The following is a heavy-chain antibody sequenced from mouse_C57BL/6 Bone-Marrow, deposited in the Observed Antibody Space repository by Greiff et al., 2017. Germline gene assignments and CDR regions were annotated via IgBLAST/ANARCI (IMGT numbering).Heavy chain of an antibody. CDR1: GYTFTDYN. CDR2: INPNNGGT. D-gene: IGHD3-2*02. J-gene: IGHJ4*01. CDR3: ARPQLRLGYAMDY. V-gene: IGHV1-18*01. Sequence: VQLQQSGPELVKPGASVKIPCKASGYTFTDYNMDWVKRSHGKSLEWIGDINPNNGGTIYNQKFKGKATLTVDQSSSTAYMELRSLTSEDTAVYYCARPQLRLGYAMDYWGQGTSVTVSS.